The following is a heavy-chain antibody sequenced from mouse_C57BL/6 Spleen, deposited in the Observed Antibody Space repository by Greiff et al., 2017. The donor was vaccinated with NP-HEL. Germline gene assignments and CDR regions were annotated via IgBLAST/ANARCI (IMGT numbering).Heavy chain of an antibody. CDR2: ISSGSSTI. CDR1: GFTFSDYG. D-gene: IGHD2-4*01. J-gene: IGHJ4*01. V-gene: IGHV5-17*01. Sequence: EVKLVESGGGLVKPGGSLKLSCAASGFTFSDYGMHWVRQAPEKGLEWVAYISSGSSTIYYAATVKGRFTLSRDNAKNTLFLQMTSLRAEDTAMYYCALYDYDDGYYAMDYWGQGTSVTVSS. CDR3: ALYDYDDGYYAMDY.